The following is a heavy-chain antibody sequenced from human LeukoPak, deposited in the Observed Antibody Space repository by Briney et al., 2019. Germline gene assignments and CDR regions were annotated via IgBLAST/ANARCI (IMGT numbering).Heavy chain of an antibody. Sequence: GALRLSCAASGFTFSSYGMHWVRQAPGKGLEWVAVISYDGSNKYYADSVKGRFTISRDNSKNTLYLQMNSLRAEDTAVYYCAKDYDSSGYYYLDYWGQGTLVTVSS. CDR3: AKDYDSSGYYYLDY. CDR1: GFTFSSYG. CDR2: ISYDGSNK. J-gene: IGHJ4*02. D-gene: IGHD3-22*01. V-gene: IGHV3-30*18.